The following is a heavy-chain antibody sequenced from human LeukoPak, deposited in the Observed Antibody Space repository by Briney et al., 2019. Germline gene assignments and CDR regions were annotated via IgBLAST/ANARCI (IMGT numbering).Heavy chain of an antibody. V-gene: IGHV4-30-4*01. D-gene: IGHD3-3*01. J-gene: IGHJ5*02. CDR1: GGSISSGDYY. CDR2: IYYSGST. Sequence: SETLSLTCTVSGGSISSGDYYWSWIRQPPGKGLEWIGCIYYSGSTYYNPSLKSRVTISVDTSKNQFSLKLSSVTAADTAVYYCARGGTTIFGVVTYNWFDPWGQGTLVTVSS. CDR3: ARGGTTIFGVVTYNWFDP.